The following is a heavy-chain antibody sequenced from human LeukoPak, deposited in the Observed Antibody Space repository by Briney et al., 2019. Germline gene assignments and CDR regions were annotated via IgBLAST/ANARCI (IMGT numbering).Heavy chain of an antibody. Sequence: SETLSLTCAVYGGSFSGYYWSWIRQPPGKGLEWIGEINHSGSTNYNPSLKSRVTISVDTSKNQFSLKLSSVTAADTAVYYCARVRSTLKYYFDYWGQGTLVTVSS. V-gene: IGHV4-34*01. CDR3: ARVRSTLKYYFDY. CDR2: INHSGST. J-gene: IGHJ4*02. CDR1: GGSFSGYY. D-gene: IGHD4-17*01.